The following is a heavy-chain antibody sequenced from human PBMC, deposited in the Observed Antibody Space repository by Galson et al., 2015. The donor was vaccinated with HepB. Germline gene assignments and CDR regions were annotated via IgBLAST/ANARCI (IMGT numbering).Heavy chain of an antibody. CDR3: ARGVGGYSRNWIISYYGMDV. CDR2: IGGAGFA. CDR1: GFTFSLYD. J-gene: IGHJ6*02. Sequence: SLRLSCAASGFTFSLYDMHWVRQVPGKGLEWVSGIGGAGFAYYAGSVKGRFTISGENGKSSLFLQMNSLRPGDTAVYYCARGVGGYSRNWIISYYGMDVWGQGTTVTVPS. V-gene: IGHV3-13*04. D-gene: IGHD6-13*01.